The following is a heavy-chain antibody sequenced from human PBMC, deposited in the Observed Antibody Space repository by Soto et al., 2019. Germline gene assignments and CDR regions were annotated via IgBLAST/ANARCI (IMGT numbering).Heavy chain of an antibody. CDR1: GGSFIGYY. J-gene: IGHJ5*02. Sequence: QVRLQQWGAGLLKPSETLSLTCAVYGGSFIGYYWSWIRQPPGKGLECIGEINPTGSTNYNPSLKSRVTILIDKSKNQFSLKLSSVTAADTAMYYCARANGLRLGELSWGGPNWFDPWGQGTLVTVSS. CDR3: ARANGLRLGELSWGGPNWFDP. V-gene: IGHV4-34*01. CDR2: INPTGST. D-gene: IGHD3-16*02.